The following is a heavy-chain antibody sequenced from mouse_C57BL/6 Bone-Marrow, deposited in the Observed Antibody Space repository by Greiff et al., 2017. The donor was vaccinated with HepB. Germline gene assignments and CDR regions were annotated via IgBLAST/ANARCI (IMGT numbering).Heavy chain of an antibody. CDR2: IWTGGGT. V-gene: IGHV2-9-1*01. CDR1: GFSLTSYA. CDR3: ARKGGYYYGSSYYYYAMDY. D-gene: IGHD1-1*01. J-gene: IGHJ4*01. Sequence: QVQLQQSGPGLVAPSQSLSITCTVSGFSLTSYAISWVRQPPGKGLEWLGVIWTGGGTNYNSALKSRPSISKDNSKSQVFLKMNSLQTDDTARYYCARKGGYYYGSSYYYYAMDYWGQGTSVTVSS.